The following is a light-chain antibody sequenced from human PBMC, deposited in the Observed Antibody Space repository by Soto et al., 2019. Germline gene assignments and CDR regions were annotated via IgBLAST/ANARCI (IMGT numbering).Light chain of an antibody. Sequence: ILMSQSPATLSMSQGERATLSCRASQSIRNNYLAWYQQKPGQAPRLLIYGASNRATGIPARFSGSGSGTEFTLTISSLQSEDFAVYYCQQYNNWPRPTFGQGTRLEI. V-gene: IGKV3-15*01. J-gene: IGKJ5*01. CDR2: GAS. CDR1: QSIRNN. CDR3: QQYNNWPRPT.